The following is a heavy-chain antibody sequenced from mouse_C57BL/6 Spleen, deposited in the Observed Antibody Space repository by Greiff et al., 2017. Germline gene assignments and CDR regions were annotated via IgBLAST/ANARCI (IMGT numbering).Heavy chain of an antibody. CDR1: GYTFTSYW. CDR3: ARSAYYSNPAWFAY. Sequence: QVQLQQPGAELVRPGSSVKLSCKASGYTFTSYWMHWVKQRPIQGLEWIGNIDPSDSETHYNQKFKDKATLTVDKSSSTAYMQLSSLTSEDSAVYYCARSAYYSNPAWFAYWGQGTLVTVSA. CDR2: IDPSDSET. D-gene: IGHD2-5*01. J-gene: IGHJ3*01. V-gene: IGHV1-52*01.